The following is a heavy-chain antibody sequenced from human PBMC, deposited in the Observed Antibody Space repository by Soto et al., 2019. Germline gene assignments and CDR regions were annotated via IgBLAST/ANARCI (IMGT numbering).Heavy chain of an antibody. V-gene: IGHV3-7*01. D-gene: IGHD2-2*01. Sequence: EVQLVESGGGLVQPGGSLRLSCAASGFAFSSSSMRWVRQAPGKGLEWVANIKQDGSEKYYVDSVKGRFTISRDNAKNTLYLQMNSLRAEDTAVYYCAREGRGYCSSTNCLGIWGQGTMVTVSS. CDR2: IKQDGSEK. J-gene: IGHJ4*02. CDR3: AREGRGYCSSTNCLGI. CDR1: GFAFSSSS.